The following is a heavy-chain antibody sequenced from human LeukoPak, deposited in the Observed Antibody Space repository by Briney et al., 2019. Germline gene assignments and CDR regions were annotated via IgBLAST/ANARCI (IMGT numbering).Heavy chain of an antibody. CDR2: IYHSGST. Sequence: KPSETLSLTCAVSGYSISSGYYWGWIRQPPGKGLEWIGSIYHSGSTYYNPSLKSRVTISVDTSKNQFSLKLSSVTAADTAVYYCARHGGVVTFGGVIVLYYFDYWGQGTLVTVSS. J-gene: IGHJ4*02. D-gene: IGHD3-16*02. CDR1: GYSISSGYY. CDR3: ARHGGVVTFGGVIVLYYFDY. V-gene: IGHV4-38-2*01.